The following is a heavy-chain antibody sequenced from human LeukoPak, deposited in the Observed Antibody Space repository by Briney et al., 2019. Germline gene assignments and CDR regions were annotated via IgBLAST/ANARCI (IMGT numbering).Heavy chain of an antibody. CDR2: IRSSSSTI. Sequence: GGSLRLSCTASGFTFSSYNMNWVRQAPGKGLEWVSHIRSSSSTIYYAESVKGGFTISRDNAKNSLYLQMNSLRAEDTAVYYCARDWGGYYWAFDYWGQGTLVTVSS. V-gene: IGHV3-48*04. D-gene: IGHD3-3*01. J-gene: IGHJ4*02. CDR3: ARDWGGYYWAFDY. CDR1: GFTFSSYN.